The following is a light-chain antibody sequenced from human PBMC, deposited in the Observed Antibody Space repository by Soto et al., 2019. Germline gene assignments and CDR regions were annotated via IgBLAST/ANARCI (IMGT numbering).Light chain of an antibody. CDR2: EVS. J-gene: IGLJ1*01. CDR1: SSDVGGYNY. CDR3: SSYAGSSYV. V-gene: IGLV2-8*01. Sequence: QSVLTHPPSASGSPGQLVTISCTGTSSDVGGYNYVSWYQQHPGKAPKLMIYEVSKRPSGVPDRFSGSKSGNTASLTVSGLQAEDEADYYCSSYAGSSYVFGTGTKVTVL.